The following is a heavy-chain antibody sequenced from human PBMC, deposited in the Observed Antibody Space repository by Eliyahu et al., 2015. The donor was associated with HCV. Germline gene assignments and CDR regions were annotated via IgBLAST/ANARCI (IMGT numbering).Heavy chain of an antibody. J-gene: IGHJ4*02. Sequence: EVQLVESGGGLVQPGGSLRLSCAASGFTFSSYWMXWVRXAPGKGLEWVANIKQDGSEKYYVDSVKGRFTISRDNAKNSLYLQMNSLXAEDTAVYYCARDRHYYDSSGYPEPLYYFDYWGQGTLVTVSS. CDR2: IKQDGSEK. CDR3: ARDRHYYDSSGYPEPLYYFDY. D-gene: IGHD3-22*01. V-gene: IGHV3-7*03. CDR1: GFTFSSYW.